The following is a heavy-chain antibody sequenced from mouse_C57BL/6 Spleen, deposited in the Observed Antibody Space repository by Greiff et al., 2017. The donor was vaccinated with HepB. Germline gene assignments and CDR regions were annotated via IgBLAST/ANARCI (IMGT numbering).Heavy chain of an antibody. Sequence: QVQLQQSGAELVRPGASVTLSCKASGYTFTDYEMHWVKQTPVHGLEWIGAIDPETGGTAYNQKSKGKAILTADKSSSTAYMELRSLTSEDSAVYYCTRRAYSNYSYYAMDYWGQGTSVTVSS. CDR3: TRRAYSNYSYYAMDY. CDR2: IDPETGGT. J-gene: IGHJ4*01. V-gene: IGHV1-15*01. CDR1: GYTFTDYE. D-gene: IGHD2-5*01.